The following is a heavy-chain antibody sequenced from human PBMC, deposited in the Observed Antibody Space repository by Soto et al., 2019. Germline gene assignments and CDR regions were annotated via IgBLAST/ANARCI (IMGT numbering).Heavy chain of an antibody. D-gene: IGHD2-2*01. J-gene: IGHJ3*02. Sequence: EVQLVESGGGLVQPGGSLRLSCAASGFTFSSYWMHWVRQAPGKGLVWVSRINGDGNSTSYADSVKGRFTISRDNAKNTLYLQMYSLRAEDTAVYYCATVLAPSERLSIFDIWGRGTMVTVSS. CDR2: INGDGNST. V-gene: IGHV3-74*01. CDR3: ATVLAPSERLSIFDI. CDR1: GFTFSSYW.